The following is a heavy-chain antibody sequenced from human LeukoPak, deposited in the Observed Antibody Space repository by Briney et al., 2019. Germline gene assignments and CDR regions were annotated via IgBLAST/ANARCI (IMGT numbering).Heavy chain of an antibody. J-gene: IGHJ4*02. Sequence: PSETLSLTCAVYGGSFSGYYWSWIRQHPGKGLEWIGYIYYSGSTYYNPSLKSRVTISVDTSKSQFSLKLSSVTAADTAVYYCARRLWSRGLFDYWGQGTLVTVSS. CDR1: GGSFSGYY. CDR2: IYYSGST. V-gene: IGHV4-31*11. D-gene: IGHD5-18*01. CDR3: ARRLWSRGLFDY.